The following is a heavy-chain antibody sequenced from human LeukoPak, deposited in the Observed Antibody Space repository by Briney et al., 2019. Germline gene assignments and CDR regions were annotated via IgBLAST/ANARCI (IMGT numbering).Heavy chain of an antibody. CDR2: IKQDGSEK. D-gene: IGHD4-17*01. CDR3: ARAPGEGWFDP. CDR1: GFTFSSYW. Sequence: GGSLTLSCAASGFTFSSYWMSWVRQAPGKGLEWVASIKQDGSEKYYVDSVKGRFTISRDNAKNSLYLQMNSLRAEDTALYYCARAPGEGWFDPWGQGTLVTVSS. V-gene: IGHV3-7*01. J-gene: IGHJ5*02.